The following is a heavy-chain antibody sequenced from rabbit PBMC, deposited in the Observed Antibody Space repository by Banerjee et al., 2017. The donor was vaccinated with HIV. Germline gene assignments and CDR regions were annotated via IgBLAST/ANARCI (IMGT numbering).Heavy chain of an antibody. D-gene: IGHD1-1*01. Sequence: QEQLEESGGDLVKPEGSLTLTCTASGFSFSSNDYMCWVRQAPGKGLEWIACIYAGSSGSTYYASWPKGRFTISKTSSTTVTLQMTSLTAADTATYFCVRAHASSSGYYTYLYLWGPGTLVTVS. CDR3: VRAHASSSGYYTYLYL. CDR1: GFSFSSNDY. CDR2: IYAGSSGST. V-gene: IGHV1S45*01. J-gene: IGHJ4*01.